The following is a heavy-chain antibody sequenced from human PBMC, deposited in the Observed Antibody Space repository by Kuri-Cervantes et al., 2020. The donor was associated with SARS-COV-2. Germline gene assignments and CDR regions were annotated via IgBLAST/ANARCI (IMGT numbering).Heavy chain of an antibody. CDR1: GGSISSYY. CDR3: ARVGIVGAPKGLFDY. D-gene: IGHD1-26*01. V-gene: IGHV4-4*09. Sequence: GSLRLSCTVSGGSISSYYWSWIRQPAGKGLEWIGDRYTGGGTNYNPSLKSRVTISVGTSKNQFSLKLNSVTAADTAVYYCARVGIVGAPKGLFDYWGQGIQVTVSS. J-gene: IGHJ4*02. CDR2: RYTGGGT.